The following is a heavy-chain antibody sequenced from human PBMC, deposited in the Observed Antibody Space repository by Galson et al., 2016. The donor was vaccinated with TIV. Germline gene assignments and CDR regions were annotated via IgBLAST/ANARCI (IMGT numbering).Heavy chain of an antibody. Sequence: SVKVSCKASGYTFTNHGIHWVRQAPGQGLEWMGWISVYNEYTTYAPKVQDRVSMTTDTSTNTVYMELKSLTFADTAVYYCAREGSAVSGSWFDPWGQGTLVTVSS. CDR3: AREGSAVSGSWFDP. CDR1: GYTFTNHG. CDR2: ISVYNEYT. V-gene: IGHV1-18*04. D-gene: IGHD6-19*01. J-gene: IGHJ5*02.